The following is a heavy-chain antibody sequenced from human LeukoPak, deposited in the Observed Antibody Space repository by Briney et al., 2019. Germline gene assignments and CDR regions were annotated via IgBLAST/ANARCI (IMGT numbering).Heavy chain of an antibody. D-gene: IGHD3-22*01. V-gene: IGHV3-21*01. J-gene: IGHJ4*02. CDR2: ISSSSIYR. CDR1: GLSFSTYS. Sequence: GGSLRLSCAASGLSFSTYSMNWVRQAPGKGLEWVSSISSSSIYRYYADSVKGRFTISRDNAKNSLYLQMNSLRAEDTAVYYCARGYPYDSSDCWGQGTLVTVSS. CDR3: ARGYPYDSSDC.